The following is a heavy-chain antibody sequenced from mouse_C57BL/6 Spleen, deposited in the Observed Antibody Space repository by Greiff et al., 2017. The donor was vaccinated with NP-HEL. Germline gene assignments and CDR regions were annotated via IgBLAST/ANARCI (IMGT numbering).Heavy chain of an antibody. CDR1: GYTFTSYW. J-gene: IGHJ2*01. Sequence: QVQLQQSGAELVKPGASVKLSCKASGYTFTSYWMHWVKQRPGRGLEWIARIDPNSGGTKYNEKFKSKATLTVDKPSSTAYMQLSSLTSEDSAVYYCARFPPYDGYLDYWGQGTTLTVSS. V-gene: IGHV1-72*01. CDR2: IDPNSGGT. CDR3: ARFPPYDGYLDY. D-gene: IGHD2-3*01.